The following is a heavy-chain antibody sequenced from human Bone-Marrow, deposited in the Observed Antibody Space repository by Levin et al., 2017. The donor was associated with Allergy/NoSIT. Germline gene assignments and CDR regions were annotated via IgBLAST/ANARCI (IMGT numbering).Heavy chain of an antibody. Sequence: GGSLRLSCVASGPILSDYAMNWVRQAPGKGLEWVSGMSGSGGQSYYSDSVKGRFTISRDNSKNTLYLQMNSLRAEDTAVYYCTRDRGEWGQFYFDYWGQGTLVTVSS. CDR2: MSGSGGQS. CDR3: TRDRGEWGQFYFDY. D-gene: IGHD1-26*01. V-gene: IGHV3-23*01. CDR1: GPILSDYA. J-gene: IGHJ4*02.